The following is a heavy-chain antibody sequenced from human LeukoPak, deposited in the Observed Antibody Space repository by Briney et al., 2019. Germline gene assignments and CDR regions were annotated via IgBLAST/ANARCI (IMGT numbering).Heavy chain of an antibody. CDR2: INPSGGST. CDR3: AKVSGDCSSTSCLDY. CDR1: GYTFTSYY. V-gene: IGHV1-46*01. J-gene: IGHJ4*02. Sequence: GASVKVSCKASGYTFTSYYMHWVRQAPGQGLEWMGIINPSGGSTSYAQKFQGRVTMTRDTSTSTVYMELSSLRSEDTAVYYCAKVSGDCSSTSCLDYWGQGTLVTVSS. D-gene: IGHD2-2*01.